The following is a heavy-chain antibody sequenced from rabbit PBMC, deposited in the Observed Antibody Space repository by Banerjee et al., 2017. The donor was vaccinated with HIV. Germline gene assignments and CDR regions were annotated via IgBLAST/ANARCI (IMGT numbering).Heavy chain of an antibody. CDR2: IRAGSSGST. CDR1: GFDFSSGYD. CDR3: ARDMVPAAGAYFFNL. D-gene: IGHD4-2*01. J-gene: IGHJ4*01. V-gene: IGHV1S45*01. Sequence: QEQLVESGGGLVQPEGSLTLTCKASGFDFSSGYDMCWVRQAPGKGLKLIACIRAGSSGSTYYASWAKGRFTISKTSSTTVTLQMTSLIAADTATYFCARDMVPAAGAYFFNLWGPGTLVTVS.